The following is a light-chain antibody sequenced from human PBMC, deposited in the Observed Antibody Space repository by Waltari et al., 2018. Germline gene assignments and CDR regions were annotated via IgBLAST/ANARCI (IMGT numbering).Light chain of an antibody. CDR1: QGIGIF. CDR3: QQLHTYPPWT. Sequence: DVQLTQSPSFVSASVGDRVTITCRASQGIGIFLAWYQQKPGTAPKLPIFSASTLQTGVPSRFSGSGSWTDFTLTISNLQPEDFATYYCQQLHTYPPWTFGPGTRVEMK. CDR2: SAS. V-gene: IGKV1-9*01. J-gene: IGKJ1*01.